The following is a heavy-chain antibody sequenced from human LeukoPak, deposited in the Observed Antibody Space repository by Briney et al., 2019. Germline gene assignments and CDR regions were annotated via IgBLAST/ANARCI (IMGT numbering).Heavy chain of an antibody. J-gene: IGHJ5*02. V-gene: IGHV4-34*01. CDR3: ARGWDSSQNRFDP. D-gene: IGHD6-13*01. CDR2: INHSGST. CDR1: GGSFSGYY. Sequence: PSETLSLTCAVDGGSFSGYYWSWIRQPPGKGLEWIGEINHSGSTNYNPSLKSRVTISVDTSKNQFSLKLSSVTAADTAVYYCARGWDSSQNRFDPWGQGTLVTVSS.